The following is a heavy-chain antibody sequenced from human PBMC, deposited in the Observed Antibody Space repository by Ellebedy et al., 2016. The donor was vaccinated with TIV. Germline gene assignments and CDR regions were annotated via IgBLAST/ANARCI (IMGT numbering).Heavy chain of an antibody. D-gene: IGHD2-2*01. CDR1: GGSFSGYY. V-gene: IGHV4-34*01. CDR2: INHSGSA. J-gene: IGHJ5*02. CDR3: ARVGIVVPAASYWFDP. Sequence: SQTLSLTCAVYGGSFSGYYWSWIRLPPGKGLEWIAEINHSGSANYNPSLKSRVTISVDTSKNQFSLKLSSVTAADTAVYYCARVGIVVPAASYWFDPWGQGTLVTVSS.